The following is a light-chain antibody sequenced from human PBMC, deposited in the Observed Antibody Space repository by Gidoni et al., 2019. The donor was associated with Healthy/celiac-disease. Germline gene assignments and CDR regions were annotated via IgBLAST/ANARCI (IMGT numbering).Light chain of an antibody. J-gene: IGKJ2*01. V-gene: IGKV1-9*01. CDR3: QQLNSYPRYT. CDR2: AAS. CDR1: QGISSY. Sequence: DIQLTQSPSFLSASVGDRVTITCRASQGISSYLAWYHQKPVKAPKLLIYAASTLQSGVPSRFSGSGSGTEFTLTISSLQPEDFATYYCQQLNSYPRYTFGQGTKLEIK.